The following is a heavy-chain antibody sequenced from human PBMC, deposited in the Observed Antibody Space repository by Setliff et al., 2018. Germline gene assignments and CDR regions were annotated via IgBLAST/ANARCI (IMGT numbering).Heavy chain of an antibody. D-gene: IGHD2-15*01. CDR3: GRGFSRIEGWGNWFDP. CDR1: GGSVSNSGFF. CDR2: IYDSGSS. Sequence: SETLSLTCTVSGGSVSNSGFFWGWLRQAPGKGLEWIGNIYDSGSSNYNASLKSRLIITRDTSKNQISLKLTSVTAADTAVYYCGRGFSRIEGWGNWFDPWGQGTPVTVSS. V-gene: IGHV4-39*01. J-gene: IGHJ5*02.